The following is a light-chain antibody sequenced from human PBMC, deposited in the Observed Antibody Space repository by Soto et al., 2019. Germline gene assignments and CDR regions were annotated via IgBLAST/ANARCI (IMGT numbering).Light chain of an antibody. CDR3: KKNNSLSQT. CDR1: QSISNW. V-gene: IGKV1-5*03. J-gene: IGKJ2*01. Sequence: DIQMTQSPSTLSASVGDTVTITCRASQSISNWLAWYQQKPGKAPKVLIYKASNLESGVPSRFSGSGSGTEFTLTFTSLKPDDFATYYCKKNNSLSQTFGRGPSWRSN. CDR2: KAS.